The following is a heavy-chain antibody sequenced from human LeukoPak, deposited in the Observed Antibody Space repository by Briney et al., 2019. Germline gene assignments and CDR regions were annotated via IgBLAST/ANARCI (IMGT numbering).Heavy chain of an antibody. V-gene: IGHV3-23*01. CDR3: AKDARRSSGWYFFDH. D-gene: IGHD6-19*01. J-gene: IGHJ4*02. Sequence: GGSLRLSCAASGFTFSSLAMGWVRQAPGKGREWGSDISDRGGTTYYADSVKGRFTISRDNYRNPLYLQMNSVTVEDTAIYYCAKDARRSSGWYFFDHWGQGTLVSVSS. CDR1: GFTFSSLA. CDR2: ISDRGGTT.